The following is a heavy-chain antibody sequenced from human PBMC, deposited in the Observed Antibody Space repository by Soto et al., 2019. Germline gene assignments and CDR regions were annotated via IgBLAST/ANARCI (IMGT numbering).Heavy chain of an antibody. CDR1: GDTFTSSA. J-gene: IGHJ6*02. CDR2: INAGNGNT. Sequence: ASVKVSCKASGDTFTSSAMRWVRQAPGQRLEWMGWINAGNGNTKYSQKFQGRVTITRDTSASTAYMELSSLRSEDTAVYYCARDPSYYGMDVWGQGTTVTVSS. V-gene: IGHV1-3*01. CDR3: ARDPSYYGMDV.